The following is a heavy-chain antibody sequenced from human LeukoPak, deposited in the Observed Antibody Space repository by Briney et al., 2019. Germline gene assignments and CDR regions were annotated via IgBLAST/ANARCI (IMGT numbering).Heavy chain of an antibody. D-gene: IGHD3-10*01. J-gene: IGHJ4*02. CDR3: ARERLLWFGELSN. Sequence: GGSLRLSCAASGFTVSSNYMSWVRQAPGKGLEWVSVIYSGGSTYYADSVKGRFTISRDNSKNTLYLQMNSLRAGDTAVYYCARERLLWFGELSNWGQGTLVTVSS. V-gene: IGHV3-53*01. CDR1: GFTVSSNY. CDR2: IYSGGST.